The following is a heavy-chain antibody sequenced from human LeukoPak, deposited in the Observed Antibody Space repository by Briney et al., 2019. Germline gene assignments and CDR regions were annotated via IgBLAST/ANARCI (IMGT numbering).Heavy chain of an antibody. CDR3: ARRGHSSSWYSDS. CDR1: GFTVSSNY. D-gene: IGHD6-13*01. Sequence: QPGRSLRLSCAASGFTVSSNYMSWVRQAPGKGLEWVSVIYSGGSTYYADSVKGRFTISRDNSKNTLYLQMNSLRAEDTAVYYCARRGHSSSWYSDSWGQGTLVTVSS. CDR2: IYSGGST. J-gene: IGHJ4*02. V-gene: IGHV3-53*01.